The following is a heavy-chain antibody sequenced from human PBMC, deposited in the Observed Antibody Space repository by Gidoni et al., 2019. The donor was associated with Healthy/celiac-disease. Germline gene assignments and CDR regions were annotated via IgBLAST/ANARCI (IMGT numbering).Heavy chain of an antibody. CDR1: GFTFSSYS. J-gene: IGHJ6*02. V-gene: IGHV3-48*02. Sequence: EVQLVESGGGLVQPGGSLRLSCAASGFTFSSYSMNWVRQAPGKGLEWVSYISSSSSTIYYADSVKGRFTISRDNAKNSLYLQMNSLRDEDTAVYYCASTARPVNGYYYYGMDVWGQGTTVTVSS. CDR3: ASTARPVNGYYYYGMDV. CDR2: ISSSSSTI. D-gene: IGHD6-6*01.